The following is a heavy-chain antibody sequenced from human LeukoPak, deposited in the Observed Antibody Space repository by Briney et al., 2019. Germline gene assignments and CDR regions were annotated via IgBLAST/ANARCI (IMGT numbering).Heavy chain of an antibody. J-gene: IGHJ3*02. CDR2: ISSSGSTI. Sequence: GGSLRLSCAASGFTFSSYAMSWVRQAPGKGLEWVSYISSSGSTIYYADSVKGRFTISRDNAKNSLYLQMNSLRAEDTAVYYCARERGPYCGGDCYPDAFDIWGQGTMVTVSS. V-gene: IGHV3-48*04. CDR3: ARERGPYCGGDCYPDAFDI. D-gene: IGHD2-21*02. CDR1: GFTFSSYA.